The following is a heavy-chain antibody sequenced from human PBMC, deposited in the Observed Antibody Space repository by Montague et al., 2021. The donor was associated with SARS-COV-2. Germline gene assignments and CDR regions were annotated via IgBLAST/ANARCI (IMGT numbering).Heavy chain of an antibody. CDR2: IYPGDSDT. V-gene: IGHV5-51*01. D-gene: IGHD5-24*01. J-gene: IGHJ4*02. CDR1: GYRFTSYW. Sequence: QSGAEVKKPGESLKISCECSGYRFTSYWIGWVRQMPGKGLEWMGIIYPGDSDTRYTPSFQGQVTISVDKSISTAYLQWSSLKASDTAMYYCERVDGYNLRGFDYWGQGTLVSVSS. CDR3: ERVDGYNLRGFDY.